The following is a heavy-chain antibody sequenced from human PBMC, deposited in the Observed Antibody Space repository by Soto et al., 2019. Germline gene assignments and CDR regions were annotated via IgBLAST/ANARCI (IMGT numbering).Heavy chain of an antibody. CDR1: GFTFCDYY. V-gene: IGHV3-11*01. J-gene: IGHJ1*01. CDR3: ARVRDIVVVVAATHFQH. CDR2: ISTSGSTI. D-gene: IGHD2-15*01. Sequence: ESGGNLVKPGGSLRLSCAASGFTFCDYYMSWIRQAPGKGLEWVSYISTSGSTIYYADSVKGRFTISRDNAKNSLYLQMNSLRAEDTAVYYCARVRDIVVVVAATHFQHWGQGTLVTVSS.